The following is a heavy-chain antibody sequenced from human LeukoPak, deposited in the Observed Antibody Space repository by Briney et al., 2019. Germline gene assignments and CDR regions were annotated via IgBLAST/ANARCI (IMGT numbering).Heavy chain of an antibody. CDR2: ISYSGSI. J-gene: IGHJ3*02. V-gene: IGHV4-61*01. CDR1: GVSVTSGNYY. CDR3: ARVGNDAFDI. Sequence: SETLSLTCTVSGVSVTSGNYYWSWIRQPPGKGLEWIVYISYSGSINYNSSLKSRVTISIDTSQNQLSLKLSSVTAADTAVYYCARVGNDAFDIWGQGTMVTVSS.